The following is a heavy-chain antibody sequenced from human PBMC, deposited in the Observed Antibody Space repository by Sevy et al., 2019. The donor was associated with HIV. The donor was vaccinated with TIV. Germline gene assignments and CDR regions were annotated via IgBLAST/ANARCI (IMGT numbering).Heavy chain of an antibody. CDR1: GFTFSSYE. J-gene: IGHJ4*02. CDR2: ISNSGTSM. Sequence: GESLKISCVASGFTFSSYEMNSVRQAPVKGLEWVSYISNSGTSMYYSDSVKGRFTISRDNARNSLYLQMNSLRAEDTAVYYCARDLPPSATTVAHFDCWGQGTLVTVSS. D-gene: IGHD4-17*01. CDR3: ARDLPPSATTVAHFDC. V-gene: IGHV3-48*03.